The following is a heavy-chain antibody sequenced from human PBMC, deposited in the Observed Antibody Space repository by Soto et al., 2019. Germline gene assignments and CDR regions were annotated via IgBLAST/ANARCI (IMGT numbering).Heavy chain of an antibody. D-gene: IGHD5-18*01. CDR3: ARESPSYGFSGMDV. J-gene: IGHJ6*02. CDR1: GGSISSGGYY. CDR2: IYYSGST. V-gene: IGHV4-31*03. Sequence: QVQLQESGPGLVKPSQTLSLTCTVSGGSISSGGYYWSWIRQHPGKGLEWIGYIYYSGSTYYNPSLKSRVTISVDTSKNQCSRKLSSVTAADTAVYYCARESPSYGFSGMDVWGQGTTVTVSS.